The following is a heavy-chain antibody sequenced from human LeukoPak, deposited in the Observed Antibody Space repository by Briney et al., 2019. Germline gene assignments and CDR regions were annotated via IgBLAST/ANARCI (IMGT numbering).Heavy chain of an antibody. CDR2: ISSSSSYI. D-gene: IGHD4-11*01. CDR3: AREDHSNYNY. J-gene: IGHJ4*02. CDR1: GFTFSSYS. V-gene: IGHV3-21*01. Sequence: GGSLRLSCAASGFTFSSYSMNWVRQAPGKGLEWVSSISSSSSYIYYADSVKGRFTISRDNVKNSLYLQMNSLRAEDTAVYYCAREDHSNYNYWGQGTLVTVSS.